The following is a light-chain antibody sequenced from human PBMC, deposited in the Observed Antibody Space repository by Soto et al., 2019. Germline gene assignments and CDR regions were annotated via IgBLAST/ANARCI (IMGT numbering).Light chain of an antibody. CDR2: AAS. CDR3: QQSYSTPQNT. Sequence: DIQMTQSPSSLSASVGDRVTTTCRASQSIGYYLNWYQQKPGTAPKLLIYAASSLQSGVPSRFSGSGSGTDFTLTISSLQPEDFATYYCQQSYSTPQNTFGQGTKLEIK. J-gene: IGKJ2*01. CDR1: QSIGYY. V-gene: IGKV1-39*01.